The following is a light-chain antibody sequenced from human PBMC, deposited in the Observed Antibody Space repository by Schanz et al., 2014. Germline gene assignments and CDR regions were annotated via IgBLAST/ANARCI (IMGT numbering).Light chain of an antibody. CDR3: QQYYSYPRT. V-gene: IGKV1-8*01. CDR1: QGISSY. J-gene: IGKJ1*01. Sequence: AIRMTQSPSSLSASTGDRVTITCRASQGISSYLAWYQQKPGKAPNLLIYAASTLQSGVPSRFSGSESGTDFTLTISSLQSEDFATYYCQQYYSYPRTFGQGTKVEIK. CDR2: AAS.